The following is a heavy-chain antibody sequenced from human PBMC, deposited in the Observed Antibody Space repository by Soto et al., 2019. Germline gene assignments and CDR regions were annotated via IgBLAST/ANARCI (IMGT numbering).Heavy chain of an antibody. CDR3: ARDSAGWQQLVYHYYYYMDV. D-gene: IGHD6-13*01. CDR1: GFTFSDYY. J-gene: IGHJ6*03. CDR2: ISSSGSTI. V-gene: IGHV3-11*01. Sequence: GGSLRLSCAASGFTFSDYYMSWIRQAPGKGLEWVSYISSSGSTIYYADSVKGRFTISRDNAKNSLYLQMNSLRAEDTAVYYCARDSAGWQQLVYHYYYYMDVRGKATTGTVSS.